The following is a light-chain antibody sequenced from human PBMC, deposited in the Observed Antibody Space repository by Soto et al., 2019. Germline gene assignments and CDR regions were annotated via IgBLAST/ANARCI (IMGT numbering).Light chain of an antibody. J-gene: IGLJ1*01. Sequence: QSVLTQPASVSGSPGQSIALSCTGVRTDVADGYDYVSWYQQHPGQAPQLIIYDVSNRPSGVSDRFSGSKSGNTASLTISGLQAEDEAEYYCTSYKRSTPFYVFGTGTKVTVL. CDR3: TSYKRSTPFYV. CDR1: RTDVADGYDY. CDR2: DVS. V-gene: IGLV2-14*03.